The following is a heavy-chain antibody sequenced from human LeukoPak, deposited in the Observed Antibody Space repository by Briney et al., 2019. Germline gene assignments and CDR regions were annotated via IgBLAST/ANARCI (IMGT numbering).Heavy chain of an antibody. V-gene: IGHV1-2*06. Sequence: ASVRVSCKDSGFTLSAYYLQGVPQAPGQGLEWIGRINSKTGGTNYAQKSQGRVTMTRDTSISKAYMELSRMRSDDTAVYYCARNAREGYGDYSYFDPWGQGTLVSVSS. CDR3: ARNAREGYGDYSYFDP. CDR2: INSKTGGT. J-gene: IGHJ5*02. D-gene: IGHD4-17*01. CDR1: GFTLSAYY.